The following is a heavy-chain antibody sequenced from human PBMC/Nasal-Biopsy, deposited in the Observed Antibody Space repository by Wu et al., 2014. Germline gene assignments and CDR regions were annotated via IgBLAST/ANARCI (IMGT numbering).Heavy chain of an antibody. CDR2: ISFDGNIK. Sequence: LRLSCAASGFIISDYAIHWVRQAPDKGLEWVAIISFDGNIKYYADSVNGRFTISRDNSRKTVYLQMNSLRPEDTAVYMCVRDKPGRKTLTTMLRGLLFTDDWYFDLWGRGTLVTVSS. CDR1: GFIISDYA. J-gene: IGHJ2*01. V-gene: IGHV3-30-3*01. D-gene: IGHD3-10*01. CDR3: VRDKPGRKTLTTMLRGLLFTDDWYFDL.